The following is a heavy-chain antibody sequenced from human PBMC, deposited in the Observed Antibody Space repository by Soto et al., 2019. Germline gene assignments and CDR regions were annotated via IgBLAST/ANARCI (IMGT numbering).Heavy chain of an antibody. D-gene: IGHD3-10*01. Sequence: QVQLQESGPGLVKPSQTLSLTCTVSGGSISSGAYYWSWVRQLPGKGLEWVGYIYYTGSTYYNPSLKRRVTISVDTSKNQFSLKLSSLTAADTAVYYCARYSRFGESIHPAPFHFDYWGQGTLVPVSS. J-gene: IGHJ4*02. CDR3: ARYSRFGESIHPAPFHFDY. CDR2: IYYTGST. V-gene: IGHV4-31*03. CDR1: GGSISSGAYY.